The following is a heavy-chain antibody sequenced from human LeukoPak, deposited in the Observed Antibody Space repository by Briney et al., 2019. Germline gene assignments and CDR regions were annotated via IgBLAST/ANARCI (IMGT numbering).Heavy chain of an antibody. Sequence: ASVKVSCKASGHTFTTYDINWVRQATGQGLEWMGWMNPNSGNTGYAQKFQGRVTMTRNTSMSTAYMELNSLRSEDTAVYCCARANYYGSGKKDLDYWGQGTLVTVSS. CDR3: ARANYYGSGKKDLDY. J-gene: IGHJ4*02. D-gene: IGHD3-10*01. CDR2: MNPNSGNT. V-gene: IGHV1-8*01. CDR1: GHTFTTYD.